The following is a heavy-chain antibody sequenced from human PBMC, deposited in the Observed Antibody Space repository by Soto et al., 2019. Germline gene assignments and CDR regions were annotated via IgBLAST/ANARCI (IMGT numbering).Heavy chain of an antibody. J-gene: IGHJ6*02. V-gene: IGHV4-39*01. D-gene: IGHD6-19*01. Sequence: SETLSLTCTVSGGSISSSSYYWGWIRQPPGKVLEWIVSIYYSGSTYYNPSLKSRVTIALDTCNDQFSLKLSSVTASYTSMYYXXRXGPDSSGWYRDYYSGMDVWGQGTTVTVSS. CDR2: IYYSGST. CDR1: GGSISSSSYY. CDR3: XRXGPDSSGWYRDYYSGMDV.